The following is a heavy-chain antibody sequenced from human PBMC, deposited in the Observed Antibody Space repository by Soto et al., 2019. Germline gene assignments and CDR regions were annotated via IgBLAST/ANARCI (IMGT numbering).Heavy chain of an antibody. CDR2: LNPNSGNT. CDR3: ARERSGSSDY. V-gene: IGHV1-8*01. J-gene: IGHJ4*02. Sequence: QVQLVQSWAEVKKPGASVKVSCKVSGYTFTSYDINWVRQATGQGLEWMGWLNPNSGNTGYAQKFEGRVTITRNTSISTAYMELSSLRSENTAVYYGARERSGSSDYWGQGTLVTVSS. CDR1: GYTFTSYD. D-gene: IGHD1-26*01.